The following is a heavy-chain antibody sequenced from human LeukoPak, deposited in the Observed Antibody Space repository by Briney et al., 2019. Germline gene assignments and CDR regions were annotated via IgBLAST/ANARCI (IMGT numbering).Heavy chain of an antibody. CDR1: GGTFISYA. CDR3: ARYSNGPFDY. CDR2: INTNTGNP. J-gene: IGHJ4*02. D-gene: IGHD6-19*01. V-gene: IGHV7-4-1*02. Sequence: GASVKVSCKASGGTFISYAISWVRQAPGQGLEWMGWINTNTGNPTYAQGFAGQFVFSLDTSVSTAYLQISSLKAEDTAVYYCARYSNGPFDYWGQGTLVTVSS.